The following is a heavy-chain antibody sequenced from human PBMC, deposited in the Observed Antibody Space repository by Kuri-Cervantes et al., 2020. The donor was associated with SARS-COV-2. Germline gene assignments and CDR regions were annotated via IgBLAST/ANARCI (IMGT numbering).Heavy chain of an antibody. CDR2: INAGNGNT. CDR3: ARGLTHYDFWSGLYYYYYMDV. V-gene: IGHV1-3*01. Sequence: ASVKVSCKASGYTFTSYAMHWVRQAPGQRLEWMGWINAGNGNTKYSQKFQGRVTITRDTSASTAYMELSSLRSEDTAVYYCARGLTHYDFWSGLYYYYYMDVWGKGTTVTVSS. CDR1: GYTFTSYA. J-gene: IGHJ6*03. D-gene: IGHD3-3*01.